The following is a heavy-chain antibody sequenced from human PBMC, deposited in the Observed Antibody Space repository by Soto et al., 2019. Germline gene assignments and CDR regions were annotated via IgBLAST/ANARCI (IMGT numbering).Heavy chain of an antibody. Sequence: SETLSLTCTVSGGSISSYYWSWIRQPPGKGLEWIGYIYYSGSTNYNPSLKSRVTISVDTSKNQFSLKLSSVTAADTAVYYCARFSEAAAVYWLDPWGQGTLVTVSS. CDR1: GGSISSYY. V-gene: IGHV4-59*08. CDR2: IYYSGST. CDR3: ARFSEAAAVYWLDP. J-gene: IGHJ5*02. D-gene: IGHD6-13*01.